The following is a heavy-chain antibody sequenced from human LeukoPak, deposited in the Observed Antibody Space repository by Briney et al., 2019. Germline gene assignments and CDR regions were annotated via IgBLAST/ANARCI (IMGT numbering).Heavy chain of an antibody. Sequence: SETLSLTCAVYGGSFSGYYWSWIRQPPGKGLEWIGEINHSGSTNYNPSLKSRVTISVDTSKNQFSLKLSSVTAADTAVYYCARDHIVVVPAAISYYYYGMDVWGQGTTVTVSS. CDR3: ARDHIVVVPAAISYYYYGMDV. CDR2: INHSGST. CDR1: GGSFSGYY. V-gene: IGHV4-34*01. J-gene: IGHJ6*02. D-gene: IGHD2-2*02.